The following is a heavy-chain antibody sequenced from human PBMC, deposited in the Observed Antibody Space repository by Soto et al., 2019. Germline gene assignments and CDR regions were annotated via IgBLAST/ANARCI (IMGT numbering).Heavy chain of an antibody. J-gene: IGHJ4*02. V-gene: IGHV3-23*01. CDR1: GFTFSSYA. CDR3: AKDGDFWGGHYKHRGFGS. Sequence: EVQLLESGGGLVQPGGSLRVSCAASGFTFSSYAMSWVRQAPGKGLEWVSGISGSGGSTYYADSVKGRFTISRDSSKNTMSLQMTSLRAEDTAVYYCAKDGDFWGGHYKHRGFGSWGQGTLITVSS. CDR2: ISGSGGST. D-gene: IGHD3-3*01.